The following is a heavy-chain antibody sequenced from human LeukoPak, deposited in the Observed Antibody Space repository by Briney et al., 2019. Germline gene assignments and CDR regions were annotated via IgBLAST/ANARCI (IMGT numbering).Heavy chain of an antibody. Sequence: PGRSLRLSCAASGFTFDDYAMHWVRRAPGKGLEWVSGISWNSGSIGYADSVKGRFTISRDNAKNSLYLQMNSLRAEDTALYYCAKDSHSSSWYGTNWFDPWGQGTLVTVSS. CDR3: AKDSHSSSWYGTNWFDP. J-gene: IGHJ5*02. V-gene: IGHV3-9*01. D-gene: IGHD6-13*01. CDR2: ISWNSGSI. CDR1: GFTFDDYA.